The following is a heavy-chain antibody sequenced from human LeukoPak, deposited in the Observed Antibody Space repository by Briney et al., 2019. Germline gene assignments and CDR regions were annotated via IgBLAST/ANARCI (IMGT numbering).Heavy chain of an antibody. CDR3: ARESIGYSYGYFDY. Sequence: PGRSLRLSCAASGFTFSSYAMHWVRQAPGKGLEWVAVISYDGSNKYYADSVKGRFTISRDNSQNTLYLQMNSLRAEDTAVYYCARESIGYSYGYFDYWGQGTLVTVSS. V-gene: IGHV3-30-3*01. CDR1: GFTFSSYA. D-gene: IGHD5-18*01. J-gene: IGHJ4*02. CDR2: ISYDGSNK.